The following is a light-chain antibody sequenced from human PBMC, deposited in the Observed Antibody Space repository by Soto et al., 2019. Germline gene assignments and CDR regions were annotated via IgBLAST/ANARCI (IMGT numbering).Light chain of an antibody. CDR3: SSYAGSNNVV. V-gene: IGLV2-8*01. CDR1: ISAVGGYNY. CDR2: EVS. Sequence: QSALTQPPSASGSPGQSVTITCTGTISAVGGYNYVSWYQQHPGKAPKLMIYEVSKRPSGVPDRFSGSKSGNTASLTVSGLQADDEADYYCSSYAGSNNVVFGGGTKLTVL. J-gene: IGLJ2*01.